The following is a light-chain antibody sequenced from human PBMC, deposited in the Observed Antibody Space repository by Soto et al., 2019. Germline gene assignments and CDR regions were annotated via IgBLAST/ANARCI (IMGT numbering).Light chain of an antibody. J-gene: IGKJ1*01. CDR1: QGVSSN. V-gene: IGKV3-15*01. Sequence: EIVMTQSPATLSVSPGERATLSCRAGQGVSSNLAWYQQKPGQAPRLLIYGASTRATGIPARFSGSGSGTEFALTISSLQSEDSAVYYCQQYNNWPPTFGQGTKVEIK. CDR2: GAS. CDR3: QQYNNWPPT.